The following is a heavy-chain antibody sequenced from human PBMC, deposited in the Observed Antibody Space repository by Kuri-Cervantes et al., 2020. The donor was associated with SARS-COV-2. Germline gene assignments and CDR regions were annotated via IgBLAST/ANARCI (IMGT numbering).Heavy chain of an antibody. CDR1: GGSFSGYY. CDR2: INHSGST. D-gene: IGHD2-2*01. CDR3: ARAGCSSTSCYGGFWGYYYGMDV. Sequence: GSLRLSCAVYGGSFSGYYWSWIRQPPGKGLEWIGEINHSGSTNYNPSLKSRVTISVDTSKNQFSLKLSSVTAADTAVYYCARAGCSSTSCYGGFWGYYYGMDVWGQGTTVTVSS. J-gene: IGHJ6*02. V-gene: IGHV4-34*01.